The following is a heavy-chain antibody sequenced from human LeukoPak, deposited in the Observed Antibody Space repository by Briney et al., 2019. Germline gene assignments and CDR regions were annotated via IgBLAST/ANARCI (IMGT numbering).Heavy chain of an antibody. V-gene: IGHV4-31*03. CDR3: ARDWKYSSGLFDP. CDR2: IYYGGST. CDR1: GGSISNGDHY. J-gene: IGHJ5*02. D-gene: IGHD6-19*01. Sequence: SETLSLTCTVSGGSISNGDHYWSWIRQHPGKGLEWIGHIYYGGSTYYNPSLKSRGIISVETSKNQFSLKLSSVTAADTAVYYCARDWKYSSGLFDPWGQGTLVTVSS.